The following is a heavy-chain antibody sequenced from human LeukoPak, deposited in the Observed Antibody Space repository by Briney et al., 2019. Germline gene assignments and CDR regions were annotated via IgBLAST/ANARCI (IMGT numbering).Heavy chain of an antibody. CDR3: ARGTHDYSNYREYCLDY. CDR2: IYYSGST. Sequence: SETLSLTCTVSGGSISSGDYYWRWLRQPPGTGLEWIGYIYYSGSTYYNPSLNSRATISVDTSKQQFSLKLTALSAADTAVYYCARGTHDYSNYREYCLDYWGQGTLVTVSS. J-gene: IGHJ4*02. D-gene: IGHD4-11*01. CDR1: GGSISSGDYY. V-gene: IGHV4-30-4*08.